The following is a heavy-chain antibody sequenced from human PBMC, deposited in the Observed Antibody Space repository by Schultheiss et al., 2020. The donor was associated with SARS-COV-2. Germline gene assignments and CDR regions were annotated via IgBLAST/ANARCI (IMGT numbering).Heavy chain of an antibody. V-gene: IGHV3-21*01. CDR2: ISSSSSYI. J-gene: IGHJ6*03. CDR3: ARGDRGNYFYYMDV. CDR1: GFTFSSYG. Sequence: GGSLRLSCAASGFTFSSYGMHWVRQAPGKGLEWVSSISSSSSYIYYADSMKGRFTIFRDNAKNSLYLQVNSLRVEDTAVYYCARGDRGNYFYYMDVWGKGTAVTVSS.